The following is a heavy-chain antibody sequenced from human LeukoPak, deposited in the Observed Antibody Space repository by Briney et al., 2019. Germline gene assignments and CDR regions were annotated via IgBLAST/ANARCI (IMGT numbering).Heavy chain of an antibody. CDR1: GFTFSPYS. D-gene: IGHD3-9*01. Sequence: GGSLRLSCAASGFTFSPYSMNWVRQAPGKGLEWVSSISSSSSHIYYADSVKGRFTISRDNAKNSLYLQMNSLRAEDTAVYYCARGFYDTLTGPDYWGQGTLVTVSS. CDR3: ARGFYDTLTGPDY. V-gene: IGHV3-21*01. CDR2: ISSSSSHI. J-gene: IGHJ4*02.